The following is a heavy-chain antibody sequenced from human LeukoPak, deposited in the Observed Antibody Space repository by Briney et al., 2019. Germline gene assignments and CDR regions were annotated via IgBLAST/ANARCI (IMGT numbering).Heavy chain of an antibody. CDR1: GFTFDDYA. J-gene: IGHJ3*02. D-gene: IGHD6-13*01. CDR3: ARAEIAAAGTANFDI. CDR2: ISWNSGSI. V-gene: IGHV3-9*03. Sequence: PGRSLRLSCAASGFTFDDYAMHWVRQAPGKGLEWVSGISWNSGSIGYADSVKGRFTISRDNAKNSLYLQMNSLRAEDMALYYCARAEIAAAGTANFDIWGQGTMVTVSS.